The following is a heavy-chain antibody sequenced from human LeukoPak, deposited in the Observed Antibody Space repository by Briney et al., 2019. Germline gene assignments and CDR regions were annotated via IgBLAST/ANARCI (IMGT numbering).Heavy chain of an antibody. V-gene: IGHV4-34*01. CDR3: ARRSRRTMVRGVRGFDP. CDR2: INHSGST. CDR1: GGSFSGYY. Sequence: PSETLSLTCAVYGGSFSGYYWSWIRQPPGKGLEWIGEINHSGSTNYNPSLKSRVTISVDTSKNQFSLKLSSVTAADTAVYYCARRSRRTMVRGVRGFDPWGQGTLVTVFS. J-gene: IGHJ5*02. D-gene: IGHD3-10*01.